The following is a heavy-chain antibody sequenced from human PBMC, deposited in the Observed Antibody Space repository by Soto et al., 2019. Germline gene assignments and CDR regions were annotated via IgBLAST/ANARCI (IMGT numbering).Heavy chain of an antibody. CDR3: AKDPYDSSGYYYFFDY. CDR2: ISGSGGST. CDR1: GFTFSSYA. D-gene: IGHD3-22*01. J-gene: IGHJ4*02. Sequence: EVQLLESGGGLVQPGGSLRLSCAASGFTFSSYAMSWVRQAPGKGLEWVSAISGSGGSTYYADSVKGRFTIPRDNSKNTLYLQMNSLRAEDTAVYYCAKDPYDSSGYYYFFDYWGQGTLVTVSS. V-gene: IGHV3-23*01.